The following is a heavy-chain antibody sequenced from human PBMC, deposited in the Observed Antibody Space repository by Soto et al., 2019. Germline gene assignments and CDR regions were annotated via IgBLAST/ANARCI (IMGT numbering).Heavy chain of an antibody. V-gene: IGHV3-21*01. CDR3: AREADFASSGYVLDY. D-gene: IGHD3-22*01. J-gene: IGHJ4*02. CDR2: VTSSPSSM. Sequence: PGGSLRLSCAASGFTFSGFSMNWVRQAPGKGLEWVSSVTSSPSSMFYAGSVKGRFTISRDDAKDSLLLQMNSLRADDTAVYYCAREADFASSGYVLDYWGLGTLVTVSS. CDR1: GFTFSGFS.